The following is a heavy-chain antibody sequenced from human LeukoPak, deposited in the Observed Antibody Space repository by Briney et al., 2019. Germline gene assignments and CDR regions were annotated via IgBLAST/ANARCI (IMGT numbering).Heavy chain of an antibody. V-gene: IGHV3-48*04. CDR3: ARDKGVSYYDFWSGYYPDYYYYYMDV. J-gene: IGHJ6*03. CDR2: ISSSSSTI. CDR1: GFTFSSYS. D-gene: IGHD3-3*01. Sequence: TGGSLRLSCAASGFTFSSYSMNWVRQAPGKGLEWVSYISSSSSTIYYADSVKGRFTISRDNAKNSLYLQMNSLRAEDTAVYYCARDKGVSYYDFWSGYYPDYYYYYMDVWGKGTTVTVSS.